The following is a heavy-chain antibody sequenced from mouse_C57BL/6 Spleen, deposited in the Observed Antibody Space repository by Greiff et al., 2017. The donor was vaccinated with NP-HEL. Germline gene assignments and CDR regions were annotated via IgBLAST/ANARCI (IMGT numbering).Heavy chain of an antibody. CDR1: GYTFTSYW. Sequence: QVHVKQPGAELVKPGASVKLSCKASGYTFTSYWMQWVKQRPGQGLEWIGEIDPSDSYTNYNQKFKGKATLTVDTSSSTAYMQLSSLTSDASAVYYCARSSQAGPYYFDYWGQGTTLTVSS. J-gene: IGHJ2*01. CDR3: ARSSQAGPYYFDY. CDR2: IDPSDSYT. D-gene: IGHD3-2*02. V-gene: IGHV1-50*01.